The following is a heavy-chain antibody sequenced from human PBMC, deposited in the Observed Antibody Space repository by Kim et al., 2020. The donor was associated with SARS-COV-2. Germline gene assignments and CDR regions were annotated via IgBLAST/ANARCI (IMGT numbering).Heavy chain of an antibody. CDR2: IYPGDSDT. J-gene: IGHJ5*02. D-gene: IGHD5-18*01. V-gene: IGHV5-51*01. Sequence: GESLKISCKGSGYSFTSYWIGWVRQMPGKGLEWMGIIYPGDSDTRYSPSFQGQVTISADKSISTAYLQWSSLKASDTAMYYCARLTWIQLWLAGWFDPWGQGTLVTVSS. CDR1: GYSFTSYW. CDR3: ARLTWIQLWLAGWFDP.